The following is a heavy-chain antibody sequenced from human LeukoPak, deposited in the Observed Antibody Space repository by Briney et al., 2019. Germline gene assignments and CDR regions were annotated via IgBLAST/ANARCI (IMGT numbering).Heavy chain of an antibody. Sequence: ASVKVSCKASGYTFTSYDINWVRQATGQGLEWVGCMNPNSGNTGYAQKFQGRVTMTRNTSISTAYMELSSLRSEDTAVYYCASVSDDSSGYYLDNWFDPWGQGTLVTVSS. D-gene: IGHD3-22*01. CDR3: ASVSDDSSGYYLDNWFDP. CDR2: MNPNSGNT. CDR1: GYTFTSYD. V-gene: IGHV1-8*01. J-gene: IGHJ5*02.